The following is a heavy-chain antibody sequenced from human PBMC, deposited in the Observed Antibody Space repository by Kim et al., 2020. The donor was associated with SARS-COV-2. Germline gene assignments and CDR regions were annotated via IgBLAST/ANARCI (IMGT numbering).Heavy chain of an antibody. J-gene: IGHJ4*02. V-gene: IGHV3-64D*09. CDR3: VKDSSGYGGPFDY. CDR2: ISSNGGST. CDR1: GFTFSSYA. D-gene: IGHD5-12*01. Sequence: GGSLRLSCSASGFTFSSYAMHWVRQAPGKGLEYVSAISSNGGSTYYADSVKGRFTISRDNSKNTLYLQMSSLRAEDTAVYYCVKDSSGYGGPFDYWGQGTLVTVSS.